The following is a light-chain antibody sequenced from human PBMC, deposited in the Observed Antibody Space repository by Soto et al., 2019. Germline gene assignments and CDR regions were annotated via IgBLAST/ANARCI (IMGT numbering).Light chain of an antibody. V-gene: IGKV3-20*01. CDR1: QSVSSSY. CDR3: QQYGSSPKT. J-gene: IGKJ1*01. CDR2: GAS. Sequence: EIVLTQSPGTLSLSPVERVTLSCRASQSVSSSYLAWYQQKLGQAPRLLIYGASSRATGIPDRFSGSGSGTDFTLTISRLEPEDFAVYYCQQYGSSPKTFGQGTKVDIK.